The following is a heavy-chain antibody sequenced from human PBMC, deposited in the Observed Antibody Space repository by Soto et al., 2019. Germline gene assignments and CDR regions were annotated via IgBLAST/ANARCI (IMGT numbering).Heavy chain of an antibody. J-gene: IGHJ4*02. CDR3: VRVVAIPGYPDN. Sequence: QVQLVQSGAEVRQPASSVKVSCKTSGGTFSSYAIICVRQAPGQVLEWMGGIVPIVDTSTYAQKFQGRVTITADESTSTVYMALSSLRSDDTAVYYCVRVVAIPGYPDNWGQGTLVTVSS. CDR1: GGTFSSYA. CDR2: IVPIVDTS. V-gene: IGHV1-69*12. D-gene: IGHD5-12*01.